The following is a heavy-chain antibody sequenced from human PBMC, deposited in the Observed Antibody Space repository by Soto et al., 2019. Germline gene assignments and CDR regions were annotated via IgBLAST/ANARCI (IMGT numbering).Heavy chain of an antibody. D-gene: IGHD6-13*01. J-gene: IGHJ5*02. Sequence: PGESLKISCKGSGYSFTSYWIGWVRQMPGKGLEWMGIIYPGDSDTRYSPSFQGQVTISADKSISTAYLRWSSLKASDTAMYYCARLAYSSSWYVGWFDPWGQGTLVTVSS. CDR3: ARLAYSSSWYVGWFDP. V-gene: IGHV5-51*01. CDR1: GYSFTSYW. CDR2: IYPGDSDT.